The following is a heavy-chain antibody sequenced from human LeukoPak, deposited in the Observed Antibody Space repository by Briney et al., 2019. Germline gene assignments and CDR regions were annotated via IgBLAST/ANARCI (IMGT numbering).Heavy chain of an antibody. D-gene: IGHD2-2*01. J-gene: IGHJ6*03. Sequence: PGGSLRLSCAASGFTFSSYGMSWVRQAPGKGLEWVSGISGSGGTTYYADSVKGRFTISRDNSKNTLYLQMNSLRAEDTAVYYCAKDTSRYCSSTSCHARRGMDVWGKGTTVTISS. CDR2: ISGSGGTT. V-gene: IGHV3-23*01. CDR3: AKDTSRYCSSTSCHARRGMDV. CDR1: GFTFSSYG.